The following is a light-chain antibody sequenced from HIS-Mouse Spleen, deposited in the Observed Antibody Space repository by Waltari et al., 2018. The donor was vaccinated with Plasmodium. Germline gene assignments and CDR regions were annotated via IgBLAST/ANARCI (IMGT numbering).Light chain of an antibody. V-gene: IGKV1-13*02. CDR2: DAS. Sequence: AIQLTQSPSSLSASVGARVTITSRASQGISSALAWYQQKPGKAPKLMIYDASSLESGVPSRFSGSGYGTDFTLTISSLQPEDFATYYCQQGSFGGGTKVEIK. CDR3: QQGS. J-gene: IGKJ4*01. CDR1: QGISSA.